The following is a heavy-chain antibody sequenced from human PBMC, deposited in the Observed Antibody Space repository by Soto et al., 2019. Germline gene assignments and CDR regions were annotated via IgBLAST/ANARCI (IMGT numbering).Heavy chain of an antibody. V-gene: IGHV3-33*01. J-gene: IGHJ6*02. D-gene: IGHD3-22*01. CDR2: IWYDGSNK. CDR1: GFTFSSYG. CDR3: ARINDYYDSSGYYYYYGMDV. Sequence: GGSLRLSCAASGFTFSSYGMHWVRQAPGKGLEWVAVIWYDGSNKYYADSVKGRFTISRDNSKNTLYLQMNSLRAEDTAVYYCARINDYYDSSGYYYYYGMDVWGQGTTVTVSS.